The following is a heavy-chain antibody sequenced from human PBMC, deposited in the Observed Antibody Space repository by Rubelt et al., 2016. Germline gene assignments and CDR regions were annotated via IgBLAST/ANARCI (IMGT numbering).Heavy chain of an antibody. CDR3: ARDKSERQLVSSWFDP. Sequence: QLSLQESGPGLVRPSETLSLTCSVSGGPINNIMNYWAWIRQPPGKGLEWIGTTYYDGTTYYNSSLTSRVTISVDTSKNQFSVELNSVTAAETGIYYCARDKSERQLVSSWFDPWGQGTLVTVSS. J-gene: IGHJ5*02. CDR2: TYYDGTT. CDR1: GGPINNIMNY. D-gene: IGHD3-10*01. V-gene: IGHV4-39*07.